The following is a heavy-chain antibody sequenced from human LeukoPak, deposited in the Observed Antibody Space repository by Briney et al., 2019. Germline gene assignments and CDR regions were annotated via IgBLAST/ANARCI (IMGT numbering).Heavy chain of an antibody. Sequence: GGSLRLSCAASGLPFSHSGMHWVGQAPGKGLEWVSYISSTSSTIYYADSVKGRFTISRDNAKNSLYLQMNSLRAEDTAVYYCAINPTQLLGYYYYGVDIWGQGTTVTVSS. V-gene: IGHV3-48*04. J-gene: IGHJ6*02. CDR3: AINPTQLLGYYYYGVDI. CDR1: GLPFSHSG. D-gene: IGHD2-2*01. CDR2: ISSTSSTI.